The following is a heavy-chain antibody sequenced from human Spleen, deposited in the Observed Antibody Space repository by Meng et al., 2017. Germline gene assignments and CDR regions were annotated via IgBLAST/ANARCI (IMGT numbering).Heavy chain of an antibody. D-gene: IGHD3-22*01. V-gene: IGHV5-51*01. CDR2: FYPGASVS. J-gene: IGHJ4*02. Sequence: KVSCKASGYSFSDYWIGWLRLKPGEGLEWVAIFYPGASVSRYTPSFQGRVTISADKSITTAYLQWSSLRASDTAIYYCASKMYYDVSGYYHWGQGTLVTVSS. CDR3: ASKMYYDVSGYYH. CDR1: GYSFSDYW.